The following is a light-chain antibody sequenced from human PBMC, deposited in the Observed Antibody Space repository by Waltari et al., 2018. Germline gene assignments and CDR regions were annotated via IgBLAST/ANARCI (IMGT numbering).Light chain of an antibody. V-gene: IGLV3-21*04. CDR1: NIGGKS. CDR2: YTT. Sequence: SYDLTQQPSVSVAPGETARITGGGDNIGGKSVHWYQQKPGQAPVVIIYYTTDRPSGIPERFSGSNSANTATLIISRVEAGDEADYFCQVWHSSTNVIFGGGTKLTVV. CDR3: QVWHSSTNVI. J-gene: IGLJ2*01.